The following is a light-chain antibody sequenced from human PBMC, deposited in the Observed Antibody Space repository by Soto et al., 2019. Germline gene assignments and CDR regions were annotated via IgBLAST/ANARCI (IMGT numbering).Light chain of an antibody. CDR1: QGVDFY. V-gene: IGKV1-39*01. J-gene: IGKJ1*01. Sequence: DIQMTQSPSSLSASVGDRVTITCRASQGVDFYLSWYQKKPGKAPNLLIYGASTLQSGVPSRFSGSGSGTEFTLTISSLQPGDFATYYCQQSSGTPWTFGQGTMVEIK. CDR3: QQSSGTPWT. CDR2: GAS.